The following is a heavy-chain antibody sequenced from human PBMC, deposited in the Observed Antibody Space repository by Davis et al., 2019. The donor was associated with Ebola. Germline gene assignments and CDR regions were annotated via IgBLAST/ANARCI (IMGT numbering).Heavy chain of an antibody. CDR3: ARTSIVGTTTTASDI. V-gene: IGHV3-23*01. D-gene: IGHD1-26*01. CDR2: LGTSADT. CDR1: GFVFRNYV. Sequence: GESLKISCAASGFVFRNYVMSWVRQAPGKGLEWVSTLGTSADTYYADSVKGRFTISRDISKDTLYLQMTGLRADDTAVYFCARTSIVGTTTTASDIWGQGTMVTVSS. J-gene: IGHJ3*02.